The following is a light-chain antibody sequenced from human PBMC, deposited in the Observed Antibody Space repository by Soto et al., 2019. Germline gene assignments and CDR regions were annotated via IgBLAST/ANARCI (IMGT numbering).Light chain of an antibody. CDR1: SSNIGTNS. V-gene: IGLV1-44*01. CDR3: AAWDDSLNGNV. CDR2: TSN. J-gene: IGLJ1*01. Sequence: SVLAQPPSASGTPGQRVTISCSGSSSNIGTNSVSWYLQLPGSAPKLLIYTSNQRPSGVPDRFSGSKSGTSASLAISGLQSEDEAEYFCAAWDDSLNGNVFGSGTKVTVL.